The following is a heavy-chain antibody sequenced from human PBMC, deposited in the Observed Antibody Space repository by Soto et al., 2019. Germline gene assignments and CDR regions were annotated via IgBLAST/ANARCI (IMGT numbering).Heavy chain of an antibody. Sequence: PGGSLRFSCAASGFTFSTYAMNWVRQPPGKGLEWVSSISGSGAYTYYADSVQGRFTISRDNSKNTLNLQMNSLRAEDTAVYYCARDRHPYSTKYYFDYWGQGTLVTVSS. CDR1: GFTFSTYA. CDR3: ARDRHPYSTKYYFDY. V-gene: IGHV3-23*01. CDR2: ISGSGAYT. J-gene: IGHJ4*02. D-gene: IGHD2-2*01.